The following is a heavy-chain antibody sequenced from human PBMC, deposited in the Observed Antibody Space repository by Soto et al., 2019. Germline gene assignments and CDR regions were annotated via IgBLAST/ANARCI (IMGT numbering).Heavy chain of an antibody. CDR1: GYTFSSYA. D-gene: IGHD3-3*01. CDR3: ARDRGSSGYYGFDP. V-gene: IGHV1-3*01. Sequence: ASVKVSCKASGYTFSSYAMHWVRQAPGQRLEWKRWINAGNGNTKHSQKFQSRVTITRDTSASTANMKLSSLRSEEKAENYCARDRGSSGYYGFDPWGQGTRVTVS. J-gene: IGHJ5*02. CDR2: INAGNGNT.